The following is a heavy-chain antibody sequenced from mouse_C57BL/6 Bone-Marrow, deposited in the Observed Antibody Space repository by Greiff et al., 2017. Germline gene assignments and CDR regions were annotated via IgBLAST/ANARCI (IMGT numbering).Heavy chain of an antibody. J-gene: IGHJ3*01. CDR2: IYPGSGST. CDR1: GYTFTSYW. V-gene: IGHV1-55*01. CDR3: ARPFLDDGYWAWFAY. Sequence: QVQLQQPGAELVKPGASVKMSCKASGYTFTSYWITWVKQRPGQGLEWIGDIYPGSGSTNSNEKFKSKATLTVDTSSSTAYMQLSSLTSEDSAVYYCARPFLDDGYWAWFAYWGQGTLVTVSA. D-gene: IGHD2-3*01.